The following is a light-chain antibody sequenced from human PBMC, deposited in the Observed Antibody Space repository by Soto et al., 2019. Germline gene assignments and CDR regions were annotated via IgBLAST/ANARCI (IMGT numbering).Light chain of an antibody. V-gene: IGKV3-11*01. CDR3: QQRSNWPPT. CDR2: DAS. CDR1: QSVSSY. Sequence: EIVLTQTPGTVSLSPGERATLSCRASQSVSSYLAWYQQKPGQAPRLLIYDASNRATGIPARFSGSGSGTDFTLTISSLEPEDFAVYYCQQRSNWPPTFGGGTKVEIK. J-gene: IGKJ4*01.